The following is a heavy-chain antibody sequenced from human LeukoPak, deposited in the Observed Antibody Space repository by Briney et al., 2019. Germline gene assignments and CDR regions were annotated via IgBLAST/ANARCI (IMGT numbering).Heavy chain of an antibody. CDR3: ARSYSSSWYGTYYFDY. Sequence: GASVKVSCKASGYTFTSYGISWVRQAPGQGLEWMGWISAYNGNTNYAQKLQGRVTMTTDTSTSTAYMELRSLRSDDTAVYYCARSYSSSWYGTYYFDYWGRGTLVTVSS. J-gene: IGHJ4*02. V-gene: IGHV1-18*04. CDR2: ISAYNGNT. D-gene: IGHD6-13*01. CDR1: GYTFTSYG.